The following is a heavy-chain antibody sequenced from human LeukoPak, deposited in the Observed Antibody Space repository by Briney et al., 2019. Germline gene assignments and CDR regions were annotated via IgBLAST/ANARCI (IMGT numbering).Heavy chain of an antibody. D-gene: IGHD2-21*02. CDR2: ISGSGGST. V-gene: IGHV3-23*01. J-gene: IGHJ4*02. CDR1: GFTFSSYA. Sequence: GGSLRLSCAASGFTFSSYAMSWVRQAPGKGLEWVSAISGSGGSTYYADSVKGRFTISRDNAKNSLYLQMNSLRAEDTAVYYCARLVVVTATHGYWGQGTLVTVSS. CDR3: ARLVVVTATHGY.